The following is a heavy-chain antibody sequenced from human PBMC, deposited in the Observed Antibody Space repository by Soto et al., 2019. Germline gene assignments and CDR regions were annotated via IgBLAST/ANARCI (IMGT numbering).Heavy chain of an antibody. CDR3: ARDLGYYASDGYFDY. CDR1: GFTFSDYY. V-gene: IGHV3-11*01. Sequence: PGGSLRLSCAASGFTFSDYYMSWIRQAPGKGLEWVPYISSSGSIIYYADSVKGRFTISRDNAKNSLYLQLNSLRAEDTAVYYCARDLGYYASDGYFDYWGQGTVVTVSS. CDR2: ISSSGSII. D-gene: IGHD3-22*01. J-gene: IGHJ4*02.